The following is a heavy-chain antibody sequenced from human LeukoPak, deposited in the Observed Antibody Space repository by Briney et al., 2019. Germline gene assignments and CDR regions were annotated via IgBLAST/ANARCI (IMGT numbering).Heavy chain of an antibody. D-gene: IGHD1-14*01. J-gene: IGHJ1*01. CDR1: GYTFTDFG. CDR3: ARAESMALYFLY. V-gene: IGHV1-18*01. CDR2: VSTYNGDI. Sequence: ASVKVSCKASGYTFTDFGFIWVRQAPGQGLEWMGWVSTYNGDIDYAKKFQDRVTMTTESSTQTTFMELRNLRSDDTAVYYCARAESMALYFLYWGQGTMVSVSS.